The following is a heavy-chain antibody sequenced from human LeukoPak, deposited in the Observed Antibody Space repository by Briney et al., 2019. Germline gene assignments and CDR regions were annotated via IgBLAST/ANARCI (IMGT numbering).Heavy chain of an antibody. CDR2: INPSGGTT. J-gene: IGHJ3*02. Sequence: GASVKVSCKASGYTFTSSYMHWVRQAPGQGLEWMGIINPSGGTTIYAQKFQGRVTMTRDTSTSTVYMELSSLRSEDTAVYYCARQRGGQYEDAFDIWGQGTRVTVSS. CDR3: ARQRGGQYEDAFDI. V-gene: IGHV1-46*01. CDR1: GYTFTSSY. D-gene: IGHD2-8*01.